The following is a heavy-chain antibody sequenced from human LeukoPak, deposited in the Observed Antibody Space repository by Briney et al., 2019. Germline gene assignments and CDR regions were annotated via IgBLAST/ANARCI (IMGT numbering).Heavy chain of an antibody. D-gene: IGHD2-2*01. Sequence: SVKVSCKASGGTSSSYAISWVRQAPGQGLEWMGGIIPIFGTANYAQKFQGRVTITADESTSTAYMELSSLRSEDTAAYYCASPSHCSSTSCYYAYYGMDVWGKGTTVTVSS. J-gene: IGHJ6*04. CDR2: IIPIFGTA. CDR3: ASPSHCSSTSCYYAYYGMDV. V-gene: IGHV1-69*01. CDR1: GGTSSSYA.